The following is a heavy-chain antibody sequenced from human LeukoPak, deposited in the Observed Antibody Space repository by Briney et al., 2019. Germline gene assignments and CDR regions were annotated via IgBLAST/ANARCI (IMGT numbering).Heavy chain of an antibody. V-gene: IGHV3-48*01. Sequence: GGSLTLSCAASGFTFSSYSMTWVRQAPGKGLEWVSYISSSSSTIYYADSVKGRFTISRDNAKNSLYLQMNSLRAEDTAVYYCARDRLDDTYYYGSGSYWGFDYWGQGTLVTVSS. CDR2: ISSSSSTI. D-gene: IGHD3-10*01. CDR3: ARDRLDDTYYYGSGSYWGFDY. CDR1: GFTFSSYS. J-gene: IGHJ4*02.